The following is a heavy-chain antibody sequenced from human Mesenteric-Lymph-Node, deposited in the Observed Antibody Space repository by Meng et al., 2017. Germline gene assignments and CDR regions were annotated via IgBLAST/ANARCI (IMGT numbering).Heavy chain of an antibody. CDR3: ARDLSVGSFDY. CDR2: ISYDGSNK. J-gene: IGHJ4*02. V-gene: IGHV3-30*07. CDR1: GFTFSSYA. Sequence: GESLKISCAASGFTFSSYAMHWVRQAPGKGLEWVAVISYDGSNKYYADSVKGRFTISRDFSKNTLYLQMNSLTAEDTAVYYCARDLSVGSFDYGGQGTLVTVSS. D-gene: IGHD2-15*01.